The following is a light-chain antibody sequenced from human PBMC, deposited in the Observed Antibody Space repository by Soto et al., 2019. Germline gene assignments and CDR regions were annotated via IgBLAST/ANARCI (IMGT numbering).Light chain of an antibody. CDR1: QSISSW. CDR3: QQYNSFWT. V-gene: IGKV1-5*01. Sequence: IQMPQSPFTLSSAVGDRVPITCRASQSISSWLAWYQQKPGKAPKLLIYDASSLESGVPSRFSGSGSGTEFTLTISSLQPDDFATYYCQQYNSFWTFGQGTKVDI. CDR2: DAS. J-gene: IGKJ1*01.